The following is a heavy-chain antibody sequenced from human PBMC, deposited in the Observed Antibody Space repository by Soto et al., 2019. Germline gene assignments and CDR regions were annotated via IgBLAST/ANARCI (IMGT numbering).Heavy chain of an antibody. Sequence: PGGSLRLSCAASGFTFSSFAMSWVRQAPGKGLEWVSSITDSGDETYYSDSVRGRFTITRDNPKNTVFLLLNSLRAEDTAGYYCAKDAAGRVAARFDHWGQGSLVTVPQ. CDR2: ITDSGDET. CDR3: AKDAAGRVAARFDH. CDR1: GFTFSSFA. D-gene: IGHD6-13*01. V-gene: IGHV3-23*01. J-gene: IGHJ4*02.